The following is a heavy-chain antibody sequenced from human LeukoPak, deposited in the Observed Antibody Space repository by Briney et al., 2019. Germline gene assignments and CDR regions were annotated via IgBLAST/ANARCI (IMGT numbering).Heavy chain of an antibody. CDR2: IYPGDSES. J-gene: IGHJ1*01. CDR1: GYSFTTYW. Sequence: GESLKISCKGSGYSFTTYWIAWVRQMPGEGLEWMGIIYPGDSESRYSPSFQGQVTISVDKSINTAYLQWSSLKASDTAMYYCARHRYFQLWGQGTLVTVSS. CDR3: ARHRYFQL. V-gene: IGHV5-51*01.